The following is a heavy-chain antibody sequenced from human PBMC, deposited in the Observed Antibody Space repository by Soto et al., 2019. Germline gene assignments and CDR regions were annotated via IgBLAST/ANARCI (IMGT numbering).Heavy chain of an antibody. V-gene: IGHV4-31*03. CDR1: GGAISSGGYD. CDR3: ARERAVAAADFYYYYGMDV. D-gene: IGHD6-13*01. Sequence: LSLTCTVSGGAISSGGYDWSWIRQHPGKGLEWIGYIYYSGSTYYNPSLKSRVTISVDTSKNQFSLKLSSVTAADTAVYYCARERAVAAADFYYYYGMDVWGQGTTVTVSS. CDR2: IYYSGST. J-gene: IGHJ6*02.